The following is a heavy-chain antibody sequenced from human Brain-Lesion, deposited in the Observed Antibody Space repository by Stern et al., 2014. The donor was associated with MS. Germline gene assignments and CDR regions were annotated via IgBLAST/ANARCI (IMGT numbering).Heavy chain of an antibody. V-gene: IGHV3-53*01. CDR1: GFSVSNNY. J-gene: IGHJ5*02. CDR2: IYSGGGT. Sequence: VQLVQSGGKLIQPGESLRISCAASGFSVSNNYMTWVRQAPGKGLEWVWLIYSGGGTYYADSVKGRFTISRDNSKNTLYLKMNNLRAEDTAVYYCARDRTCTGGSCYGTWGQGTLVTVSS. CDR3: ARDRTCTGGSCYGT. D-gene: IGHD2-15*01.